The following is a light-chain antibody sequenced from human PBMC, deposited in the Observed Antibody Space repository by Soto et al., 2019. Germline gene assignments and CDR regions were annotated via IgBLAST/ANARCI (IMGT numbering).Light chain of an antibody. CDR1: SSDIGGYNF. V-gene: IGLV2-14*01. Sequence: QSVLTQPASVSGSPGQSITLSCTGASSDIGGYNFVSWYQQSPGKAPKLLIYEVLNRPSGISDRFSGSKSGNTASLTISGLRSEDEADYYCSSYTSTATPVIFGGGTKVTVL. J-gene: IGLJ2*01. CDR3: SSYTSTATPVI. CDR2: EVL.